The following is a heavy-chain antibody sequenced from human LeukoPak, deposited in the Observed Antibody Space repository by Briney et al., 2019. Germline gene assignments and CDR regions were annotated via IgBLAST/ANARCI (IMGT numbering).Heavy chain of an antibody. CDR3: ARRCSSTSCYNTLPFDY. V-gene: IGHV4-39*01. D-gene: IGHD2-2*02. CDR1: GGSISSSSYY. CDR2: IYYSGST. Sequence: PSETLCLTCTVSGGSISSSSYYWGWIRQPPGKGLEWIGSIYYSGSTYYNPSLKSRVTISVDTSKNQFSLKLSSVTAADTAVYYCARRCSSTSCYNTLPFDYWGQGTLVTVSS. J-gene: IGHJ4*02.